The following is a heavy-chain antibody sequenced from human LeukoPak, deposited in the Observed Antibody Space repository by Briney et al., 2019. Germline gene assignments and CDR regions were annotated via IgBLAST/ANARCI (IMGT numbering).Heavy chain of an antibody. D-gene: IGHD4-11*01. CDR3: ARAMTTVTGLWDY. Sequence: ASVKVSCKASGGTFSSYAISWVRQAPGQGLEWMGGIIPIFGTANYAQKFQGRVTITADESTSTAYMELSSLRSEGTAVYYCARAMTTVTGLWDYWGQGTLVTVSS. V-gene: IGHV1-69*01. J-gene: IGHJ4*02. CDR2: IIPIFGTA. CDR1: GGTFSSYA.